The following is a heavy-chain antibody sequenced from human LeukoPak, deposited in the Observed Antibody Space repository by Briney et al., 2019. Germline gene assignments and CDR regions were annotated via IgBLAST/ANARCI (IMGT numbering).Heavy chain of an antibody. Sequence: PGGSLRLSCAASGFTFSNYWMNWVRQAPGKGLEWVANIDQDGSEKYSVDSVKGRFTISRDNAKNSLYLQLGSLRDEVTAVYYCARGSSSWHFDYWGQGTLVTVSS. CDR3: ARGSSSWHFDY. V-gene: IGHV3-7*04. J-gene: IGHJ4*02. CDR1: GFTFSNYW. CDR2: IDQDGSEK. D-gene: IGHD6-13*01.